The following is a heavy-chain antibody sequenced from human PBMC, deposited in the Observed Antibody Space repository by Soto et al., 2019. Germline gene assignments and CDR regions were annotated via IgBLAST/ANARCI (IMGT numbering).Heavy chain of an antibody. CDR1: GFTFSSYG. CDR2: ISYDGSNK. D-gene: IGHD2-15*01. Sequence: GGSLRLSCAASGFTFSSYGMHWVRQAPGKGLEWVAVISYDGSNKYYADSVKGRFTISRDNSKNTLYLQMNSLRAEDTAVYYCAKEDVVVVAATPYFDYWGQGTLVTVSS. V-gene: IGHV3-30*18. J-gene: IGHJ4*02. CDR3: AKEDVVVVAATPYFDY.